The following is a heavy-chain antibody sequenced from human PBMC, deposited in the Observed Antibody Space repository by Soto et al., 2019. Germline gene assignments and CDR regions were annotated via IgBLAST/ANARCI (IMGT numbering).Heavy chain of an antibody. CDR2: IYSGGST. Sequence: EVQLVETGGGLIQPGGSLRLSCAASGFTVSSNYMSWVRQAPGKGLEWVSVIYSGGSTYYADSVKGRFTISRDNSKNTLYLQMNSLRAEDTAVYYCARSPPLRGSGSSPDAFDIWGQGTMVTVSS. CDR1: GFTVSSNY. V-gene: IGHV3-53*02. D-gene: IGHD1-26*01. J-gene: IGHJ3*02. CDR3: ARSPPLRGSGSSPDAFDI.